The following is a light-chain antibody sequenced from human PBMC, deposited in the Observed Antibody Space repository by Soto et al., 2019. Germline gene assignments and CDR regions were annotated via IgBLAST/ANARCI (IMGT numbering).Light chain of an antibody. J-gene: IGLJ3*02. CDR2: DVT. V-gene: IGLV2-23*02. CDR3: CSYAATNTLV. Sequence: QSVLTQPASVSGSPGQSITISCTGTSSDVGSNNLVSWYQQHPGKAPKLMIYDVTKRPSGISNRFAGSKSDSTASLTISGLQAEDEADYYCCSYAATNTLVFGAGTKLTVL. CDR1: SSDVGSNNL.